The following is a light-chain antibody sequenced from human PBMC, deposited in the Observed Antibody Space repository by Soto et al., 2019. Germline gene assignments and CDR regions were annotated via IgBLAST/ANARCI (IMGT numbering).Light chain of an antibody. CDR2: AAS. CDR1: QGISSY. V-gene: IGKV1-39*01. CDR3: QQSYSTPIS. J-gene: IGKJ5*01. Sequence: IQLTQSPSSLSASVGARVTVTCRASQGISSYLAWYQQKPGKAPKLLIYAASNLQSGVPSRFSGSGSGTDFTLTISSLQPEDFATYYCQQSYSTPISFGQGTRLEIK.